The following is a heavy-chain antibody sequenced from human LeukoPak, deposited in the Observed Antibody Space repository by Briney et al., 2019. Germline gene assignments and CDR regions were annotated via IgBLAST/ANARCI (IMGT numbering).Heavy chain of an antibody. CDR2: ISGSGGST. CDR3: ARDAYYYDSSGYYDD. D-gene: IGHD3-22*01. J-gene: IGHJ4*02. V-gene: IGHV3-23*01. Sequence: PGGSLRLSCAASGLTFSSCAMSWVRQAPGKGLEWVSTISGSGGSTYYADSVKGRFTISRDNSKNTLHLQMNSLRAEETAVYYCARDAYYYDSSGYYDDWGQGTLVTVSS. CDR1: GLTFSSCA.